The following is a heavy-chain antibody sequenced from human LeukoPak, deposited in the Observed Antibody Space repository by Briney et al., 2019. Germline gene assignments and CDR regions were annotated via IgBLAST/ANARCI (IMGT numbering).Heavy chain of an antibody. CDR2: IKSKSDGGTA. Sequence: GGSLRLSCAASGFTFSNAWMRWVRQAPGKGLEWVGRIKSKSDGGTADYAAPVKGRFTTSRNDSTNTLYLQMNSLKTEDTAVYYCSTVYYYYGSSVDYWGQGTLVTVSS. CDR3: STVYYYYGSSVDY. D-gene: IGHD3-22*01. CDR1: GFTFSNAW. J-gene: IGHJ4*02. V-gene: IGHV3-15*01.